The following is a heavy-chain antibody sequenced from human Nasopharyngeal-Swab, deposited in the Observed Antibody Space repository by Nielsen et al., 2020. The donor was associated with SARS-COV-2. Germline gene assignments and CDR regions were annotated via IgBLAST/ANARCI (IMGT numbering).Heavy chain of an antibody. CDR2: ISYDGSNK. Sequence: GGSLRLSCAASGFTFSSYAMHWVRQAPGKGLEWVAVISYDGSNKYYADSVKGRFTISRDNSKNTRYLQMNSLRAEDTAVYYCARPYSGSYWSYFDYWGQGTLVTVSS. D-gene: IGHD1-26*01. J-gene: IGHJ4*02. CDR3: ARPYSGSYWSYFDY. V-gene: IGHV3-30-3*01. CDR1: GFTFSSYA.